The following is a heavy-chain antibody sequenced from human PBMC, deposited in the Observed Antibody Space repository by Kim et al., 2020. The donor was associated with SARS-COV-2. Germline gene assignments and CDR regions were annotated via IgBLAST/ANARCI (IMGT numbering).Heavy chain of an antibody. J-gene: IGHJ5*02. Sequence: GGSLRLSCAASGFTFSDYYMSWIRQAPGKGLEWVSYISSSGSTIYYADSVKGRFTISRDNAKNSLYLQMNSLRAEDTAVYYCARDPRGGPGGQLGLGFDPWGQGTLVTVSS. CDR3: ARDPRGGPGGQLGLGFDP. D-gene: IGHD6-6*01. CDR1: GFTFSDYY. V-gene: IGHV3-11*01. CDR2: ISSSGSTI.